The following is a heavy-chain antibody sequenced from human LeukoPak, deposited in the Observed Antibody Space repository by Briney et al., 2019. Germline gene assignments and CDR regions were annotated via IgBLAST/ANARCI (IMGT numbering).Heavy chain of an antibody. J-gene: IGHJ4*02. CDR3: ARSPLGNYYDSSGYYGWYFDY. CDR1: GGSISSSSYY. V-gene: IGHV4-39*07. Sequence: SETLSLTCTVSGGSISSSSYYWGWIRQPPGKGLEWIGSIYYSGSTYYNPSLKSRVTISVDTSKKQFSLKLSSVTAADTAVYYCARSPLGNYYDSSGYYGWYFDYWGQGTLVTVSS. CDR2: IYYSGST. D-gene: IGHD3-22*01.